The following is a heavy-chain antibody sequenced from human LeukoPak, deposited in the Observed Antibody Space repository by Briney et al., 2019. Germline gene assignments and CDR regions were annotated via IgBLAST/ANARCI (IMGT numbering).Heavy chain of an antibody. J-gene: IGHJ6*02. CDR2: INPSGGST. V-gene: IGHV1-46*01. Sequence: ASVTVSCKASGYTFTSYYMHWVRQAPGQGLEWMGIINPSGGSTSYAQKFQGRVTMTRDTPTSTVYMELSSLRSEDTAVYYCARDLAGGTYYYYYGMDVWGQGTTVTVSS. D-gene: IGHD3-16*01. CDR3: ARDLAGGTYYYYYGMDV. CDR1: GYTFTSYY.